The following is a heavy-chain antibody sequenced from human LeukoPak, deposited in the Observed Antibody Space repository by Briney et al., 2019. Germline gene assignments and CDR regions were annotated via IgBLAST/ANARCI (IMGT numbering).Heavy chain of an antibody. Sequence: SQTLSLTCTVSGGSISSGGYYWSWIRQHPGKGLEWIGYIYYSGSTYYNPSLKSRVTISVDTSKNQFSLKLSSVTAADTAVYYCARRYYGSGSHFDYWGQGTLVTVSS. CDR2: IYYSGST. CDR3: ARRYYGSGSHFDY. J-gene: IGHJ4*02. V-gene: IGHV4-31*03. CDR1: GGSISSGGYY. D-gene: IGHD3-10*01.